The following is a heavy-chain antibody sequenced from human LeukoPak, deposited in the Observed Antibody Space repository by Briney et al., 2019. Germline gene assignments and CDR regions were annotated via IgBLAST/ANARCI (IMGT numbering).Heavy chain of an antibody. Sequence: GGSLRLSCAASGFTFSSYAMSWVRQATGKGLEWVSAISGSGGSTYYADSVKGRFTISRDNSKNTLYLQMNSLRAEDTAVYYCAKDQGYYGSGTDAFDIWGQGTMVTVSS. D-gene: IGHD3-10*01. CDR2: ISGSGGST. V-gene: IGHV3-23*01. CDR3: AKDQGYYGSGTDAFDI. CDR1: GFTFSSYA. J-gene: IGHJ3*02.